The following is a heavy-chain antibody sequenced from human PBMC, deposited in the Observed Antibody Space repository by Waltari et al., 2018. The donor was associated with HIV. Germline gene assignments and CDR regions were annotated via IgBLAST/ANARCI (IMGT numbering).Heavy chain of an antibody. CDR2: INPKSGGT. J-gene: IGHJ6*02. CDR1: GYTFTDNY. D-gene: IGHD2-2*01. Sequence: QVELVQSGAEVKKPGASVKVSCKAPGYTFTDNYIHWVRQAPGQGLEWMGWINPKSGGTKHAQKFQGRVTMTRDTSMSTVYMEVSRLTSDDTAVYYCARGGASTTPRDYNYYGLDVWGQGTTVTVSS. V-gene: IGHV1-2*02. CDR3: ARGGASTTPRDYNYYGLDV.